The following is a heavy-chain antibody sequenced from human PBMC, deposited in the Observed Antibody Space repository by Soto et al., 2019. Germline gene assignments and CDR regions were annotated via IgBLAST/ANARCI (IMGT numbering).Heavy chain of an antibody. CDR1: VRTISSANHY. V-gene: IGHV4-39*01. D-gene: IGHD3-22*01. Sequence: SQSLSLTCTVPVRTISSANHYWGWIRQPPAQALERIGEFYYSGMSRYNPSLQSRVTMSIDTSHNQCSLTLRSVTAADTAVYYCARHGYYYDSTGYYYFVWGLEILLTTS. CDR3: ARHGYYYDSTGYYYFV. CDR2: FYYSGMS. J-gene: IGHJ4*02.